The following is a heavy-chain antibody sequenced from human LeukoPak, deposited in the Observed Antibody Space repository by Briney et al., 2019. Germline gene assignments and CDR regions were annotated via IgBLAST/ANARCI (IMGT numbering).Heavy chain of an antibody. D-gene: IGHD4-17*01. CDR3: ARDSPYGEYESFDI. CDR2: TKEDGSEK. Sequence: PGGSLRLSCAASGFTLSRYWMSWVRQAPGKGLEWVANTKEDGSEKYYVDSVKGRFTISRDNAKNSLFLEMNTLRAEDTAMYYCARDSPYGEYESFDIWGQGTRVTVSS. CDR1: GFTLSRYW. J-gene: IGHJ3*02. V-gene: IGHV3-7*01.